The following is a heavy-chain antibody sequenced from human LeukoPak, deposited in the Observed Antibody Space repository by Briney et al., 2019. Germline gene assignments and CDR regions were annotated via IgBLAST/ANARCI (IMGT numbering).Heavy chain of an antibody. D-gene: IGHD6-13*01. CDR1: GGSISSSTW. CDR3: ARVTKWYSSSYDYYYYGMDV. CDR2: IYHSGST. V-gene: IGHV4-4*02. Sequence: SGTLSLTCAVSGGSISSSTWWTWVLQPPGKGLEWIVEIYHSGSTNYNPSLKSRVTISVDKSKNQFSLNLSSVTAADTAVYYCARVTKWYSSSYDYYYYGMDVWGQGTTVTVSS. J-gene: IGHJ6*02.